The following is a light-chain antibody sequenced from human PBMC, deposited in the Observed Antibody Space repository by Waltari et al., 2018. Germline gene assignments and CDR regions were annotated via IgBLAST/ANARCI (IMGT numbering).Light chain of an antibody. V-gene: IGLV4-69*01. CDR3: QTEGHGTWV. Sequence: LVLTQSPSASASLGASVKLTCTLSSGYSSNVIAWLQQQPGKGPRYLVNVNSDGSHRKGDDIPDRFSASNSWTEYYLTISSLQSEDEADYYCQTEGHGTWVFGGGTKLTVL. J-gene: IGLJ3*02. CDR2: VNSDGSH. CDR1: SGYSSNV.